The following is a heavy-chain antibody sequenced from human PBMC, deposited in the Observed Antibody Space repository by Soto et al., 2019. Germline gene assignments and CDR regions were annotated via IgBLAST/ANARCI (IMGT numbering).Heavy chain of an antibody. CDR3: AKESSFRGYSSGWSGDY. D-gene: IGHD6-19*01. J-gene: IGHJ4*02. V-gene: IGHV3-23*01. CDR1: GFTFSSYA. CDR2: ISGSGCST. Sequence: EVQLLESGGGLVQPGGSLRLSCAASGFTFSSYAMSWVRQAPGKGLEWVSAISGSGCSTYYADSVKGRFTISRDNTKTTRYLQMNSLRAEDTAVYYCAKESSFRGYSSGWSGDYWGQGTLVTVSS.